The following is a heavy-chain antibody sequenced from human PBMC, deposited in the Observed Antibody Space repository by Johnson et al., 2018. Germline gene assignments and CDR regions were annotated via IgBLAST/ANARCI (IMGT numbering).Heavy chain of an antibody. V-gene: IGHV3-30*18. Sequence: QVQLVESGGGVVQPGRSLRLSCAASGFTFSSYGMHWVRQAPGKGLEWVAVISYDGSNKYYADSVKGRFTISRDNSKNTRYLQMNSLRAEDTSVYYCAKDPYSYGSGSYWSYSYYMDVWGKGTTVTVSS. J-gene: IGHJ6*03. CDR3: AKDPYSYGSGSYWSYSYYMDV. D-gene: IGHD3-10*01. CDR2: ISYDGSNK. CDR1: GFTFSSYG.